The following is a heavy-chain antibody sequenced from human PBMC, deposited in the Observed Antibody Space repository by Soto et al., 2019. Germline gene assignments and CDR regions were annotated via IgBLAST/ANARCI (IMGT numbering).Heavy chain of an antibody. V-gene: IGHV3-30*18. CDR3: AKDWRYYYSGMDV. CDR2: ISYDGSNR. Sequence: PGGSLRLSCTAPGFTFSTYGMHWVRQAPGKGLEWVAVISYDGSNRYYADSVKGRFTISRDNSGNTLYLQMDSLRPEDTAVYYCAKDWRYYYSGMDVWGQGTTVTVSS. CDR1: GFTFSTYG. J-gene: IGHJ6*02.